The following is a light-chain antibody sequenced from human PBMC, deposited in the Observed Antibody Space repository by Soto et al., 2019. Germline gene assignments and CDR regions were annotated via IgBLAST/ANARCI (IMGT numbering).Light chain of an antibody. CDR2: SAS. CDR1: RTVDGNY. J-gene: IGKJ3*01. Sequence: EIVLTQSPATLSLSPGERATLSCRASRTVDGNYLAWYHQKPGQPPRLLIHSASTRAPGIPDRFSASGAGTDFTLTISRLEPEDSAVYYCQQYSASPRTFGPGTKVDI. V-gene: IGKV3-20*01. CDR3: QQYSASPRT.